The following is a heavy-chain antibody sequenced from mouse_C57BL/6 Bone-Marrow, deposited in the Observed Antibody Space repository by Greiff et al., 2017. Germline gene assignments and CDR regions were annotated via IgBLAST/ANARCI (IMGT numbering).Heavy chain of an antibody. CDR3: GREGGGSDWYFDV. Sequence: VKLQQSGAELARPGASVKLSCKASGYTFTSYGISWVKQRTGQGLEWIGEIYPRSGNTYYNEKFKGKATLTADKSSSTAYMELRSLTSEDSAVYCWGREGGGSDWYFDVWGTGTTVTVSS. CDR1: GYTFTSYG. J-gene: IGHJ1*03. CDR2: IYPRSGNT. D-gene: IGHD1-1*01. V-gene: IGHV1-81*01.